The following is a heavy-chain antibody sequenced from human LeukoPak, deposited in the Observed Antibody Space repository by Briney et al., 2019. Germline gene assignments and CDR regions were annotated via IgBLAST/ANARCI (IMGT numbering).Heavy chain of an antibody. V-gene: IGHV4-61*01. CDR3: ARGLDIVAPLEN. D-gene: IGHD5-12*01. CDR1: GGSVSSGSYY. Sequence: SETLSLTCTVSGGSVSSGSYYWSWIRQPPGKGLEWIGYIHDSGSTNYNSFLKSRVTISVDTSKNQFSLKLSSVTAADTAVYYCARGLDIVAPLENWGQGTLVTVSS. CDR2: IHDSGST. J-gene: IGHJ4*02.